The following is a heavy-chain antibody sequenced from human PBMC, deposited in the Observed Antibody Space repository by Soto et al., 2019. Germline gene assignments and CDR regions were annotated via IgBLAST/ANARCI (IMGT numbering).Heavy chain of an antibody. V-gene: IGHV3-53*01. J-gene: IGHJ4*01. CDR1: GFTFNNNY. CDR3: VRTSLY. CDR2: IYSGGTT. D-gene: IGHD6-6*01. Sequence: EVRLVESGGGLIQPGGSLRLSCAASGFTFNNNYMSWVRQAPGKGLEWVSVIYSGGTTYYADSVKGRFTISRDNSRDNSKNTLYLQMNSLRAEDTTVYYCVRTSLYWGQGTLVTVSS.